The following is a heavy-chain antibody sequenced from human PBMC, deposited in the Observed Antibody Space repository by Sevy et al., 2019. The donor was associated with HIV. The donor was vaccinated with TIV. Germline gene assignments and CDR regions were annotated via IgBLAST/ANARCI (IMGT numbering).Heavy chain of an antibody. CDR3: ARARTIFGVVTTYNWFDP. CDR1: GGSFSGYY. V-gene: IGHV4-34*01. Sequence: SETLSLTCAVYGGSFSGYYWSWIRQPPGKGLEWIGEINHSGSTNYNPSLKSRVTISVDTSKNQFSLKLSSVTAADTAVYYCARARTIFGVVTTYNWFDPWGQGTLVTVSS. CDR2: INHSGST. J-gene: IGHJ5*02. D-gene: IGHD3-3*01.